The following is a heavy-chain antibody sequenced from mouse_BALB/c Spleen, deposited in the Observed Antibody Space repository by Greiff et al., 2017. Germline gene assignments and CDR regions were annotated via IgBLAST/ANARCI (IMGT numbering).Heavy chain of an antibody. CDR2: ITRNGGRI. CDR3: AIDGIRREAMDY. CDR1: GFTFSSHG. J-gene: IGHJ4*01. V-gene: IGHV5-6-3*01. D-gene: IGHD2-12*01. Sequence: DVQLVESGGGLVQPGGSLKLSCAASGFTFSSHGMPWVRQTPDKRLELVATITRNGGRIYYPDSVKGRFTISKDNAKNTLYLQMSSLKSEDTAMYYGAIDGIRREAMDYWGQGTSVTVSS.